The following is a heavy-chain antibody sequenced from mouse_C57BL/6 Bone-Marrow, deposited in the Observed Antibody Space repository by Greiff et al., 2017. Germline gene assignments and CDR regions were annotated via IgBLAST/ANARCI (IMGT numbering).Heavy chain of an antibody. CDR1: GYTFTSYW. CDR2: IDPSDSYT. J-gene: IGHJ1*03. CDR3: ARDSYDYDWDFDV. D-gene: IGHD2-4*01. Sequence: QVQLQQPGAELVRPGTSVKLSCKASGYTFTSYWMHWVKQRPGQGLEWIGVIDPSDSYTNYNQKFKGKATLTVDTSSSTAYMQLSSLTSEDSAVYYCARDSYDYDWDFDVWGTGNTVTVSS. V-gene: IGHV1-59*01.